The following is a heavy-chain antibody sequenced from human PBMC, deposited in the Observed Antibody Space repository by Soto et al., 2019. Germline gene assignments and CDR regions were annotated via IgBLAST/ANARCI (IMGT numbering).Heavy chain of an antibody. D-gene: IGHD2-15*01. CDR3: AGAGGRHSAGIDY. CDR1: GGTFSSYS. J-gene: IGHJ4*02. V-gene: IGHV1-69*01. CDR2: IIPIFGTA. Sequence: QVQMVQSGAEVKKPGSSVKVSCKASGGTFSSYSINWVRQAPGQGLEWMGEIIPIFGTANDAQKFQGRVTITAAESTSTAYIELSSLRTEDKDVYYCAGAGGRHSAGIDYWGQGTLVTVSS.